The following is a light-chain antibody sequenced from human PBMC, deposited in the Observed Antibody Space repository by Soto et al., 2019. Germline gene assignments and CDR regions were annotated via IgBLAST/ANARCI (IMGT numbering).Light chain of an antibody. CDR3: PQRNSQPRA. Sequence: EIVLTQSPATLSLSLGERATLSCRASQNINTYLVWYQQKPGQAPRLLIYDASKRATGIPDRFSGSGSGTDFTLTTSSLAPEDFALYYCPQRNSQPRAFGGGTKVEIK. CDR1: QNINTY. CDR2: DAS. V-gene: IGKV3-11*01. J-gene: IGKJ4*01.